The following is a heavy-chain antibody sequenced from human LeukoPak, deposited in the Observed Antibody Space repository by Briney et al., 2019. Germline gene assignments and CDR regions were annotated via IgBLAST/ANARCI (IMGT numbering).Heavy chain of an antibody. CDR3: AKCIVATNYYYYYMDV. J-gene: IGHJ6*03. D-gene: IGHD5-12*01. V-gene: IGHV3-23*01. Sequence: PGGSLRLSCAASGFTFSSYAMTWVRRAPGKGLEWVSAISGSGDSTYYADSVKGRFTISRDNSENTLYLQMNSLRAEDTAVYYCAKCIVATNYYYYYMDVWGKGTTVTVSS. CDR2: ISGSGDST. CDR1: GFTFSSYA.